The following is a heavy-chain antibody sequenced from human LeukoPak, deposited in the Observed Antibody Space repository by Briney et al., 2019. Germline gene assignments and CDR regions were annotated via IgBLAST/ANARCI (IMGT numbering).Heavy chain of an antibody. Sequence: EASVMVSCKASGYTFTNYGISWGRHAPGQRLEWMSWISANTGETRYAQNFQGRVTMTTDTSTTTAYMELRSLRSDDTAVYYCARVPPSAHQLLSSDYWGQGTQVTVSS. CDR1: GYTFTNYG. CDR2: ISANTGET. D-gene: IGHD2-2*01. J-gene: IGHJ4*02. V-gene: IGHV1-18*04. CDR3: ARVPPSAHQLLSSDY.